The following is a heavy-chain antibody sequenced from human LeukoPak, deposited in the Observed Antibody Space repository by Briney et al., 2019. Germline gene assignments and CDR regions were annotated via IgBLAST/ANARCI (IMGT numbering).Heavy chain of an antibody. V-gene: IGHV3-23*01. D-gene: IGHD5-24*01. CDR1: GFTFSSYA. CDR2: ISGSGGST. CDR3: ANYQRWLQSPLDY. Sequence: GGSLRLSCAASGFTFSSYAMSWVRQAPGKGLEWVSAISGSGGSTYYADSVKGRFTISRDNSKSTLYLQMNSLRAEDTAVYYCANYQRWLQSPLDYWGQGTLVTVSS. J-gene: IGHJ4*02.